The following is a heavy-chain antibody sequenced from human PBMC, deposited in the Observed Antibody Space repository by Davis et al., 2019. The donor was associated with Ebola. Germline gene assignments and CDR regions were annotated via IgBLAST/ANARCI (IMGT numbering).Heavy chain of an antibody. CDR2: IIPVFGLP. Sequence: SVKVSCKASGCTFSSYAISWVRQAPGQGLDWMGGIIPVFGLPKYAQKFQGRVTITADESTSTAYMELSSLRSEDTAVYYCARDRYSDGSGYFFEQSHWGQGTLVTVSS. CDR1: GCTFSSYA. D-gene: IGHD3-22*01. J-gene: IGHJ4*02. V-gene: IGHV1-69*13. CDR3: ARDRYSDGSGYFFEQSH.